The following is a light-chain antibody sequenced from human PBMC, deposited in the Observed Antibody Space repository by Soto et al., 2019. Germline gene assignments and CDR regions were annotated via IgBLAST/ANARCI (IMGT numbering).Light chain of an antibody. CDR3: QKYNNAPRT. CDR1: QGMSNY. Sequence: DIQMTQSPSSLSASVGDTVTITCRASQGMSNYLAWYQQKPGQVPNLLIYAASTLQSGVPSRFSGSGSGTDFTLTNNSLRPEAVATYYCQKYNNAPRTFGQGTKVEI. V-gene: IGKV1-27*01. CDR2: AAS. J-gene: IGKJ1*01.